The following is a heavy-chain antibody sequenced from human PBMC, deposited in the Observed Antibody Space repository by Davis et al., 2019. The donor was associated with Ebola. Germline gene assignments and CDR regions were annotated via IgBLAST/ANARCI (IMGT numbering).Heavy chain of an antibody. V-gene: IGHV3-23*01. J-gene: IGHJ4*02. D-gene: IGHD6-13*01. CDR1: GFTFSSYA. Sequence: GESLKISCAASGFTFSSYAQSWVRQAPGKGLEWVSAISDSGGESRYADSVKGRFTISRDKSKNTLYLQMNSLRADDTAMYYCAKPLLSSWYRFDCWGQGTLVTVSS. CDR2: ISDSGGES. CDR3: AKPLLSSWYRFDC.